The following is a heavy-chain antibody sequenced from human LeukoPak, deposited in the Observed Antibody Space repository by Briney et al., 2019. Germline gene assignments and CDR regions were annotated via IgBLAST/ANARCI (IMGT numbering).Heavy chain of an antibody. J-gene: IGHJ3*02. Sequence: SETLSLTCTVSGGSISSGSYYWSWIRQPAGKGLEWIGRIYTSGSTNYNPSLKSRVTISVDTSKNQFSLKLSSVTAADTAVYYCARDSGVVAFDIWGQGTMVTVSS. CDR2: IYTSGST. CDR3: ARDSGVVAFDI. V-gene: IGHV4-61*02. CDR1: GGSISSGSYY. D-gene: IGHD1-26*01.